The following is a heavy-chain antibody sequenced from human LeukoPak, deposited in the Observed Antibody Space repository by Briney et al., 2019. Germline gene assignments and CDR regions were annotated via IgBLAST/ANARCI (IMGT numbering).Heavy chain of an antibody. CDR2: IVPIFGTA. D-gene: IGHD4-17*01. CDR1: GGTFSSYA. Sequence: SVKVSCKASGGTFSSYAISWVRQAPGQGLEWMGGIVPIFGTANYAQKFQGRVTITTDESTSTAYMELSSLRSEDTAVYYCARVLREGEGWFDPWGQGTLVTVSS. V-gene: IGHV1-69*05. CDR3: ARVLREGEGWFDP. J-gene: IGHJ5*02.